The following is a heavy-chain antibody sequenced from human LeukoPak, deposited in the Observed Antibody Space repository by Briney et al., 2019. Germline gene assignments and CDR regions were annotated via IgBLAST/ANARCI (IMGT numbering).Heavy chain of an antibody. CDR1: GYTFTSYD. J-gene: IGHJ5*02. V-gene: IGHV1-8*01. D-gene: IGHD2-15*01. CDR3: ARELLGDGYCSGGSCYEGENWFDP. CDR2: MNPNSGNT. Sequence: ASVKVSCKASGYTFTSYDINWVRQATGQGLEWMGWMNPNSGNTGYAQKFQGRVTMTRNTSISTAYMELSSLRSEDTAVYYCARELLGDGYCSGGSCYEGENWFDPWGQGTLVTVSS.